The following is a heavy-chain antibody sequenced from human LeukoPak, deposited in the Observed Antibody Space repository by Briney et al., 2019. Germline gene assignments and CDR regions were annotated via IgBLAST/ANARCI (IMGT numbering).Heavy chain of an antibody. CDR3: AILRTASSFDF. J-gene: IGHJ4*02. D-gene: IGHD1-1*01. CDR1: GDSVSSKSAA. CDR2: TYYRSKWYH. Sequence: SQTLSLTCAISGDSVSSKSAAWNWNRQSPSRGLEWLGRTYYRSKWYHEYAVSVKSRITINPDTSKNQFSLQLNSVTPEDTAIYYRAILRTASSFDFWGQGTLVTVSS. V-gene: IGHV6-1*01.